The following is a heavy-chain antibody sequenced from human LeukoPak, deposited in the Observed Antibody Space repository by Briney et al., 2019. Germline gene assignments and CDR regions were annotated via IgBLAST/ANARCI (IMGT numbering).Heavy chain of an antibody. CDR2: IYSDGVNK. V-gene: IGHV3-33*01. J-gene: IGHJ6*03. CDR3: ARHRASVYEGYMCV. Sequence: PGGSLRLSCAAYGFTLGNHDMHWVRQAPGKGLEWVAIIYSDGVNKYCAESMKGRFTIAIDTSKNTLFLEMERLRTEDTAVYYCARHRASVYEGYMCVLGTGTTVTVSS. D-gene: IGHD2-8*01. CDR1: GFTLGNHD.